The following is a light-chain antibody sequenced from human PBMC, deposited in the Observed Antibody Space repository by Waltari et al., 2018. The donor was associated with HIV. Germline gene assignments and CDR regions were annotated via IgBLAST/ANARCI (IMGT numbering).Light chain of an antibody. V-gene: IGLV1-47*01. J-gene: IGLJ3*02. CDR3: AAWDDSLSGWV. CDR1: STTISSTD. Sequence: QSVLTQPLSASRSAGQRVTSTCCRSSTTISSTDVYWYRQPPGTAPKLLVYRNNQRPSGVPDRFSGSKSGTSASLAISGLRSEDEADYYCAAWDDSLSGWVFGGGTKLTVL. CDR2: RNN.